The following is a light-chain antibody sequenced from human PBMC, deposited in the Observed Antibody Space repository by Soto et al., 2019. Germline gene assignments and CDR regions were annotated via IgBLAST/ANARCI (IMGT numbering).Light chain of an antibody. Sequence: DIQMTQSPSTLSASVGDRVTITCRASQSISSWLAWYQQKPGKAPKLLIYDASSLESGAPSRFSGRRYGTEFTLTISRLQPDDFATYYCQQYNSYSPLTFGGGTKVDIK. V-gene: IGKV1-5*01. CDR3: QQYNSYSPLT. CDR2: DAS. CDR1: QSISSW. J-gene: IGKJ4*01.